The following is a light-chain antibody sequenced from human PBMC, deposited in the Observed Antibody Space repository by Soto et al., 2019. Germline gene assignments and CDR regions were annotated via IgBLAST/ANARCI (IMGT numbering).Light chain of an antibody. Sequence: DIVMTQSPDSLAVSLGERATINCKSSQSVLYSSSNKNYLAWYQQKPGQPPKLLIYWASTREFGVPDRFSGSGSGTDFTLTITGLQAEDVAVYYCQQFYSTPRTFGQGTKVEIK. V-gene: IGKV4-1*01. CDR2: WAS. CDR3: QQFYSTPRT. J-gene: IGKJ1*01. CDR1: QSVLYSSSNKNY.